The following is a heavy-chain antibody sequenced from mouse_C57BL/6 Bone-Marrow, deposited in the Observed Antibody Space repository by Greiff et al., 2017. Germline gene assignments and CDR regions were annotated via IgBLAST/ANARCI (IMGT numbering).Heavy chain of an antibody. CDR3: TTTWGVDY. CDR1: GFNIKDDY. Sequence: EVQVVESGAELVRPGASVKLSCTASGFNIKDDYMHWVKQRPEQGLEWIGWIDPENGDTEYASKFQGKATITADTSSNTAYLQLSSLTSEDTAVYYCTTTWGVDYWGQGTTRTVSS. J-gene: IGHJ2*01. V-gene: IGHV14-4*01. CDR2: IDPENGDT. D-gene: IGHD4-1*01.